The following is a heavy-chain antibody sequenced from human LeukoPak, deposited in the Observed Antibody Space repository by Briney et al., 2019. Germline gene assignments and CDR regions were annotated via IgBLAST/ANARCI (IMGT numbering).Heavy chain of an antibody. Sequence: GGSLRLSCAASGFTFSSYAMSWVRQAPGKGLEWVSAISGSGGSTYYADSVKGRFTISRDNSKNTLYLQMNSLRAEDTAVYYCARHSQYYYDSSGYLDYWGQGTLVTVSS. D-gene: IGHD3-22*01. CDR3: ARHSQYYYDSSGYLDY. CDR1: GFTFSSYA. CDR2: ISGSGGST. V-gene: IGHV3-23*01. J-gene: IGHJ4*02.